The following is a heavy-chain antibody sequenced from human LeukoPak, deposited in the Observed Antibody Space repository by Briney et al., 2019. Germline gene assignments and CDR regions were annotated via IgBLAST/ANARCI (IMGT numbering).Heavy chain of an antibody. Sequence: ASVKVSCKASGYTFTGYCMHWVRQAPGQGLEWMGWINPNSGGTNYAQKFQGRVTMTRDTSISTAYMELSRLRSDDTAVYYCASFMKAMVYVVYDAFDIWGQGTMVTVSS. D-gene: IGHD5-18*01. J-gene: IGHJ3*02. CDR2: INPNSGGT. CDR3: ASFMKAMVYVVYDAFDI. CDR1: GYTFTGYC. V-gene: IGHV1-2*02.